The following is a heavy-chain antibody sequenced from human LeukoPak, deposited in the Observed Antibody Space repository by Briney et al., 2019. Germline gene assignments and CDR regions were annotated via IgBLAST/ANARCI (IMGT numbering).Heavy chain of an antibody. D-gene: IGHD1-26*01. CDR3: AKIEVGRFDP. J-gene: IGHJ5*02. Sequence: SETLSLTCTVTGASISSHYWCWLRQTPGTGLEWIGDIYDRGSTTYNPSLKSRVSISVDTSRNQFSLNLRSVTAADTAVYYCAKIEVGRFDPWGQGTLVTVSS. V-gene: IGHV4-59*11. CDR1: GASISSHY. CDR2: IYDRGST.